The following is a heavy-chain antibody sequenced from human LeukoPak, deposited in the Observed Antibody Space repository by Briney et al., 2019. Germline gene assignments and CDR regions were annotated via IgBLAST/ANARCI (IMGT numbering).Heavy chain of an antibody. Sequence: GGSLRLACAASGFTFSNSAMSWVRQAPGKGLEWVSTISGSGGSTYYADSVKGRFTISRDNSKSTLYLQINSLRAEDTAVYYCAKSGYNRFDYWGQGTLVTVSS. V-gene: IGHV3-23*01. CDR2: ISGSGGST. CDR1: GFTFSNSA. CDR3: AKSGYNRFDY. J-gene: IGHJ4*02. D-gene: IGHD5-24*01.